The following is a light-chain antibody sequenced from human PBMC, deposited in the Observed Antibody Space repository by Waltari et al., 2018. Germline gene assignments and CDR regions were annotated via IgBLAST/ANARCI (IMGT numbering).Light chain of an antibody. Sequence: IVMTQSPATLSVSPGERATLSCRASQSVSSNLAWYQQKPGQAPRLLSYGASTRATGIPARFSGSGSGTEFTLTISSLQSEDFAVYYCQQYNNWPPNTFGQGTKLEIK. V-gene: IGKV3-15*01. CDR3: QQYNNWPPNT. CDR1: QSVSSN. J-gene: IGKJ2*01. CDR2: GAS.